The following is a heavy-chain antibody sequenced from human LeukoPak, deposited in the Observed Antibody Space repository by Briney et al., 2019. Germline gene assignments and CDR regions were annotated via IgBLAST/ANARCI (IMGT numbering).Heavy chain of an antibody. J-gene: IGHJ6*03. CDR3: ARGGYDTYYYYYYYMDV. CDR2: ISSSSSTI. Sequence: GGSLRLSCAASGFTFSSYSMNWVRQAPGKWLEWVSYISSSSSTIYYADSVKGRFTISRDNAKNSLYLQMNSLRAEDTAVYYCARGGYDTYYYYYYYMDVWGKGTTVTVSS. CDR1: GFTFSSYS. V-gene: IGHV3-48*01. D-gene: IGHD5-12*01.